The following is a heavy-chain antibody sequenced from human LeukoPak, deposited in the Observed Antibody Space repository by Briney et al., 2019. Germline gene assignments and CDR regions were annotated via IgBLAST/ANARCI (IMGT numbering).Heavy chain of an antibody. V-gene: IGHV3-30*04. Sequence: GGSLRLSCAASGFTFISYTMHWVRQAPGKGLEWVALTSSDGDKYFADSVQGRFTISRDNSRNTVYLQLVSLRPDDTAVYYCARGRGIRALYFDNWGQGTLVTVSS. CDR3: ARGRGIRALYFDN. CDR2: TSSDGDK. J-gene: IGHJ4*02. CDR1: GFTFISYT. D-gene: IGHD3-16*01.